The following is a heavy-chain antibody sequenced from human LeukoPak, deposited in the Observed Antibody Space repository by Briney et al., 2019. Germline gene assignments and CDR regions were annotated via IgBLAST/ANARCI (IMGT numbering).Heavy chain of an antibody. D-gene: IGHD1-26*01. Sequence: ASLKVSCKASGYTVTSYGISSVRQAPGQGLDWIGWISAYNGNTNYAQKLQGRVTMTTDTSTSTAYMELRSLRSDDTAVYYCARDMELLDAFDIWGQGTMVTVSS. V-gene: IGHV1-18*01. CDR1: GYTVTSYG. CDR2: ISAYNGNT. J-gene: IGHJ3*02. CDR3: ARDMELLDAFDI.